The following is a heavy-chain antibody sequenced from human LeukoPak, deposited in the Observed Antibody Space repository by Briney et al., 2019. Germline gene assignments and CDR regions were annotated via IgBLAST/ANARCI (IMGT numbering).Heavy chain of an antibody. J-gene: IGHJ4*02. CDR3: AKDTRVVRGVIDY. CDR1: GFTFSSYG. Sequence: GRSLRLSCAASGFTFSSYGMHWVRQAPGRGLEWVAVISYDGTNKYYADSVKGRFTISRDNSKNTLYLQMNSLRAEDTAVYYCAKDTRVVRGVIDYWGQGTLVTVSS. CDR2: ISYDGTNK. V-gene: IGHV3-30*18. D-gene: IGHD3-10*01.